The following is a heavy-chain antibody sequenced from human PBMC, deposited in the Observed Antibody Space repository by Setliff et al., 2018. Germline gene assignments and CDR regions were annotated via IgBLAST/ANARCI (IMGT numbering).Heavy chain of an antibody. V-gene: IGHV4-38-2*01. Sequence: TSETLSLTCAVSGYSISSDYYWGWIRQSPGKGLEWIGSMYHSGSTYYNPSLKSRVTISVDTSKNQFSLKLNYVTAADTAVYYCARALGYCSRTSCYADAFDIWGQGTMVTVSS. D-gene: IGHD2-2*01. CDR2: MYHSGST. CDR3: ARALGYCSRTSCYADAFDI. J-gene: IGHJ3*02. CDR1: GYSISSDYY.